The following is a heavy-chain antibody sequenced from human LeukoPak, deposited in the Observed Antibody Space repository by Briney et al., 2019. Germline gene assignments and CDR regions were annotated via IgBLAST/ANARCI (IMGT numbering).Heavy chain of an antibody. V-gene: IGHV3-7*01. CDR2: IKQDGSAK. CDR1: GFTFTTYW. Sequence: GGSLRLSCAASGFTFTTYWMHWVRQAPGKGLEWVANIKQDGSAKYYVNSVKGRFTISRDNAKNSLYLQMNSLTVEDTAVYYCAKDSGYGGALDIWGQGTMVTVSS. D-gene: IGHD5-12*01. CDR3: AKDSGYGGALDI. J-gene: IGHJ3*02.